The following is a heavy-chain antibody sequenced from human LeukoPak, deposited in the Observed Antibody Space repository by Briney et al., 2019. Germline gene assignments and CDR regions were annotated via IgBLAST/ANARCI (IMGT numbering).Heavy chain of an antibody. CDR2: INPSGGST. CDR3: ARDVDEEWLLSQAKFDY. J-gene: IGHJ4*02. V-gene: IGHV1-46*01. Sequence: ASVKVSCKASGYTFTSYYMHWVRQAPGQGLEWMGIINPSGGSTSYAQKFQGRVTMTRDTSTSTAYMELRSLRSDDTAVYYCARDVDEEWLLSQAKFDYWGQGTLVTVSS. D-gene: IGHD3-3*01. CDR1: GYTFTSYY.